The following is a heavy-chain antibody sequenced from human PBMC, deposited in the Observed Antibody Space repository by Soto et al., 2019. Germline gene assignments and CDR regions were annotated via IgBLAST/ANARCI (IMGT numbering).Heavy chain of an antibody. CDR3: ATILRYPTGVFDDAFDI. D-gene: IGHD3-9*01. CDR1: GYTFTSYG. Sequence: QVQLVQSGAEVKKPGASVKVSCKASGYTFTSYGISWVRQAPGQGLEWMGWISAYNGNTNYAQKLQGRVTMTTDTSPSTAYMELRSLRSDDTAVYYCATILRYPTGVFDDAFDIWGQGTMVTVSS. V-gene: IGHV1-18*01. J-gene: IGHJ3*02. CDR2: ISAYNGNT.